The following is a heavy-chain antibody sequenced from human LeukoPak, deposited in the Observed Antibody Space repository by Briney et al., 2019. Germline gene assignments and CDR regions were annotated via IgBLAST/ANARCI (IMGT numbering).Heavy chain of an antibody. CDR2: IKQDGSEK. Sequence: GGSLRLSCAASGFTFSSYWMSWVHQAPGKGLEWVANIKQDGSEKYYVDSVKGRFTISRDNAKNSLYLQMNSLRAEDTAVYYCARSTSLSIAVAGYDYWGQGTLVTVSS. CDR3: ARSTSLSIAVAGYDY. D-gene: IGHD6-19*01. V-gene: IGHV3-7*01. J-gene: IGHJ4*02. CDR1: GFTFSSYW.